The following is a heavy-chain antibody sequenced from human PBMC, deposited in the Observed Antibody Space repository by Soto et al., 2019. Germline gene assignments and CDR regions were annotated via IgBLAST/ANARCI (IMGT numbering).Heavy chain of an antibody. CDR1: GGSIRSSGYY. CDR2: IYYSGST. Sequence: SELLSLSCTDSGGSIRSSGYYWGSNRKPPGKGLEWIGSIYYSGSTYYNPSPKSRVTISVDTSKNQFSLKLSSVTAADTAVYYCARLYGYCSGGSCSRGFAPWGQGTLVTVSP. D-gene: IGHD2-15*01. V-gene: IGHV4-39*01. CDR3: ARLYGYCSGGSCSRGFAP. J-gene: IGHJ5*02.